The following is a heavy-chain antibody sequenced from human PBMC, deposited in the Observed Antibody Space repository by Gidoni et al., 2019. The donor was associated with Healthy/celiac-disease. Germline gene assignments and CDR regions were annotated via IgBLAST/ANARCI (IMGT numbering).Heavy chain of an antibody. V-gene: IGHV3-23*01. J-gene: IGHJ4*02. CDR1: GFTSSSYA. CDR3: ATVPAATLDY. D-gene: IGHD2-2*01. Sequence: EVQLFESGGGLVQPGGSLRLSCAASGFTSSSYAMSWVRQAPGKGLEWVSAIRGSGGSTYYAESVKGRFTISRDNSKNTLYLQMNSLRAEDTAVYYCATVPAATLDYWGQGTLVTVSS. CDR2: IRGSGGST.